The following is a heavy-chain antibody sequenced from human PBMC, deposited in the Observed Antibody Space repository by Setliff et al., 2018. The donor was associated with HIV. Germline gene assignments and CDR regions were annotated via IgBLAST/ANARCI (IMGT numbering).Heavy chain of an antibody. J-gene: IGHJ4*02. CDR1: GGSISTNNW. Sequence: LSLTCAVSGGSISTNNWWTWVRQPPGKGLEWIGEIHHSGSTTYRPSLKSRITISLDKSKNQFSLELTSVTAADTAVYYCARYSISGGSCFDHWGQGTLVTVSS. V-gene: IGHV4-4*02. CDR2: IHHSGST. CDR3: ARYSISGGSCFDH. D-gene: IGHD2-15*01.